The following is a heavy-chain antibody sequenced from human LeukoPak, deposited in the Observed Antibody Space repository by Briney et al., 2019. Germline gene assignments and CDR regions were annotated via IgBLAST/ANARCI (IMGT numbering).Heavy chain of an antibody. J-gene: IGHJ6*02. CDR2: INHSGYT. V-gene: IGHV4-61*01. D-gene: IGHD2/OR15-2a*01. CDR3: ARNDYFGINNGMDV. Sequence: PSETLSLTCTVSGGSVSSGTYYWSWIRQPPGKGLEWIGEINHSGYTNYYPSLKSRVTISVDTSKNQFSLRLSSVTAADTAVYYCARNDYFGINNGMDVWGQGTTVTVS. CDR1: GGSVSSGTYY.